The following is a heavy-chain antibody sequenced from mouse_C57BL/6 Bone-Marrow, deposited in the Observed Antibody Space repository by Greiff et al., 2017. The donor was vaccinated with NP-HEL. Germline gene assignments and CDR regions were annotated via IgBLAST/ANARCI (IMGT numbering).Heavy chain of an antibody. CDR1: GYTFTSYV. CDR2: IGPGGGCT. CDR3: ARYYYGYSTFDY. Sequence: QVQLQQPGAELVKPGASVKLSCEASGYTFTSYVMHWVRQRPGRGLEWIGKIGPGGGCTKYTEKFKSKSTLTVDKPTSTAYMQLNSLTSEDSAVYCCARYYYGYSTFDYWDQGTTLTVS. V-gene: IGHV1-72*01. D-gene: IGHD1-1*01. J-gene: IGHJ2*01.